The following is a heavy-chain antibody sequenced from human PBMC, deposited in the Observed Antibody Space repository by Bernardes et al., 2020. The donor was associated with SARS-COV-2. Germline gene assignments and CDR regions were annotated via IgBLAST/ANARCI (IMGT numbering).Heavy chain of an antibody. Sequence: SGPTLVKPTQTLTLTCTFSGFSLTTSGVGVGWIRQPPGKALEWLALIYWDDDKRYSPSLKSRLTITKDTSKNQVVLTMTNMDPVDTATYYCAHRRTIRGSGGFDYWGQGTLVTVSS. J-gene: IGHJ4*02. V-gene: IGHV2-5*02. CDR1: GFSLTTSGVG. CDR2: IYWDDDK. D-gene: IGHD2-15*01. CDR3: AHRRTIRGSGGFDY.